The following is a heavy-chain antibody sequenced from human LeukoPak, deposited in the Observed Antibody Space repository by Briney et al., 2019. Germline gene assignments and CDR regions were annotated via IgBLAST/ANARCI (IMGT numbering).Heavy chain of an antibody. CDR2: ISRSRIYI. Sequence: GGSLRLSCTASGFSFNDYTMNWPRQATGKALEWVSSISRSRIYIYYADSVMGRVNISRDNPEGSLYLQMNSLRAEDTSVYYCAKSAYCGVDCFRCDQWGQGTLVTVSS. CDR1: GFSFNDYT. D-gene: IGHD2-21*02. J-gene: IGHJ4*02. CDR3: AKSAYCGVDCFRCDQ. V-gene: IGHV3-21*01.